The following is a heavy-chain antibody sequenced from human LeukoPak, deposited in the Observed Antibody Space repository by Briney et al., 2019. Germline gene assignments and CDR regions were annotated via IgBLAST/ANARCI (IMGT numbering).Heavy chain of an antibody. CDR3: TPDLPLVVPAAISGSFDY. CDR2: IKSKTDGGTT. CDR1: GFTFSNAW. Sequence: GGSLRLSCAVSGFTFSNAWMSWVRQAPGKGLEWVGRIKSKTDGGTTDYAAPVKGRFTISRDDSKNTLYLQMNSLKTEDTAVYYCTPDLPLVVPAAISGSFDYWGQGTLVTVSS. V-gene: IGHV3-15*01. J-gene: IGHJ4*02. D-gene: IGHD2-2*02.